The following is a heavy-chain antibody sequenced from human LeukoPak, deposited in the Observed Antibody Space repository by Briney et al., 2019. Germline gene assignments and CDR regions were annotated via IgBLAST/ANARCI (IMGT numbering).Heavy chain of an antibody. CDR2: ISGSGGST. Sequence: GGSLRLSCAASGFTFSSYAMSWVRQAPGKGLEWVSAISGSGGSTYYADSAKGRFTISRDNSKNTLYLQMNNLRAEDTAVYYCAFPRGVLRYFDGAFDYWGQGTLVTVSS. D-gene: IGHD3-9*01. CDR1: GFTFSSYA. J-gene: IGHJ4*02. V-gene: IGHV3-23*01. CDR3: AFPRGVLRYFDGAFDY.